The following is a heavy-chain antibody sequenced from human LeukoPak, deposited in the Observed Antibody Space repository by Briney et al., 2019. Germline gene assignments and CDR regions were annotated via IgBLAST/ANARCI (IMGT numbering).Heavy chain of an antibody. CDR2: ISYDGGNK. Sequence: GRSLRLSCAASGFTFSDYGMHWVRQAPGKGLEWVALISYDGGNKFYADSVRDRFTISRDNSKNTLFLQMNSLRAEDTAVYYCARANSGYDSDYFEYWGQGTLVTVSS. D-gene: IGHD5-12*01. CDR3: ARANSGYDSDYFEY. V-gene: IGHV3-30*03. CDR1: GFTFSDYG. J-gene: IGHJ4*02.